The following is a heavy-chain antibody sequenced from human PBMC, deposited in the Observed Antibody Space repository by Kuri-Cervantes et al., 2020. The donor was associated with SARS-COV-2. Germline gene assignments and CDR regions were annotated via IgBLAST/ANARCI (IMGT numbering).Heavy chain of an antibody. CDR2: INSDGSTT. Sequence: GGSLRLSCAASGFTFSNYWMYWVRQAPGKGLVWVSRINSDGSTTGYADSVKGRFTISRDNSKNTLYLQMNSLRAEDTAVYYCAREEDSSSSSLFDYWGQGTLVTVSS. CDR1: GFTFSNYW. V-gene: IGHV3-74*01. CDR3: AREEDSSSSSLFDY. D-gene: IGHD6-6*01. J-gene: IGHJ4*02.